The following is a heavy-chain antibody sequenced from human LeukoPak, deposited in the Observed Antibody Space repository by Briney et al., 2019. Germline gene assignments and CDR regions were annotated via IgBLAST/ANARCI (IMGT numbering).Heavy chain of an antibody. CDR3: ATYNYDASSGHLY. Sequence: GVSLRLSCAASGFTFSSYNMKWVPQAPGKAREGVDNIKPDGTKKKYVDAVKGRFTISRDNAKHSLYLQMDGLSAEDTAVYYCATYNYDASSGHLYWGQGTLLTVSS. CDR1: GFTFSSYN. D-gene: IGHD3-22*01. V-gene: IGHV3-7*01. J-gene: IGHJ4*02. CDR2: IKPDGTKK.